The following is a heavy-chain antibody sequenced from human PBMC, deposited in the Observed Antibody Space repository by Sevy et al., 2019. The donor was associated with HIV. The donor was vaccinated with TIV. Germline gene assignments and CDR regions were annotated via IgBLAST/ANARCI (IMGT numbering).Heavy chain of an antibody. CDR3: AGENARGRGYS. Sequence: SETLSLTCTVSGGSITSLYWNWIRQPPGKGLEWIANIYYNGHINYNPSLKSRVTLSLDTSKNQFSLRLRSVTAADTAMYYWAGENARGRGYSWGQGTLVTVSS. CDR1: GGSITSLY. J-gene: IGHJ4*02. D-gene: IGHD3-3*02. CDR2: IYYNGHI. V-gene: IGHV4-59*08.